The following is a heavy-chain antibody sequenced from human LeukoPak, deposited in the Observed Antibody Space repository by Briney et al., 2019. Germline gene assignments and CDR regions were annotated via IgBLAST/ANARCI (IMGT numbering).Heavy chain of an antibody. D-gene: IGHD2-2*01. CDR1: GYTFTSYG. CDR2: MNPSNDNT. J-gene: IGHJ4*02. V-gene: IGHV1-8*03. CDR3: GTGNEVVPAAVVY. Sequence: ASVKVSCKASGYTFTSYGISWVRQAPGQGLEWMGWMNPSNDNTGYAQKFQGRVTFTGDTSISTAYMELSSLKSEDTAVYYCGTGNEVVPAAVVYWGQGTLVTVSS.